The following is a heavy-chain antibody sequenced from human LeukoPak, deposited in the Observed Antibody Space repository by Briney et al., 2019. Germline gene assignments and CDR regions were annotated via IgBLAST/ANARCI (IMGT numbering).Heavy chain of an antibody. CDR1: GGSVSSSNW. CDR3: ARGPYSYDSSGAFDI. CDR2: SFHSGST. J-gene: IGHJ3*02. D-gene: IGHD3-22*01. V-gene: IGHV4-4*02. Sequence: SETLSLTCAVSGGSVSSSNWWTWVRQPPGKGLEWLGESFHSGSTNTNPSLNGRVTIVIDKSKNQFSLRLRSVTAADTAVYFCARGPYSYDSSGAFDIWGQGTMVTVSS.